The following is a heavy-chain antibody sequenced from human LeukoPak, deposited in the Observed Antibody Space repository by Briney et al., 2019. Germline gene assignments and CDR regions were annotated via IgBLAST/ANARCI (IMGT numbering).Heavy chain of an antibody. Sequence: GGSLRLSCAASGFTFSNAWMSWVRQAPGKGLEWVGRIKSKTDGGTTDYAAPVKGRFTISRDDSKNTLYLQMNSLKTEDTAVYYCVNFDSNGYHPVDYWGQGTLVTVSS. J-gene: IGHJ4*02. V-gene: IGHV3-15*01. D-gene: IGHD3-22*01. CDR1: GFTFSNAW. CDR3: VNFDSNGYHPVDY. CDR2: IKSKTDGGTT.